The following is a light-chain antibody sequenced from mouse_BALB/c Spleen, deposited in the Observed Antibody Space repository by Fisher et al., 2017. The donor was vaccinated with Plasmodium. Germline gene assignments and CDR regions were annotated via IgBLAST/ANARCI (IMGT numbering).Light chain of an antibody. CDR3: SQSTHPPLT. V-gene: IGKV1-110*01. CDR2: KVF. J-gene: IGKJ5*01. Sequence: DIVLTQSTLSLPVSLGDQVSISCRSSQSLLHSYGDTYLHWHLQRPDQSPKLLIYKVFNRFSGVPDRFTGSGSGTDFTLKISGVEAEDMGVYFCSQSTHPPLTFGAGTKLELK. CDR1: QSLLHSYGDTY.